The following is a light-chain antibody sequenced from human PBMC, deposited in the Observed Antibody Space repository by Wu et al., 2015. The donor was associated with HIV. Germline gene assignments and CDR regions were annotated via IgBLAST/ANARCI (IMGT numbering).Light chain of an antibody. CDR3: QKYNTAPWT. V-gene: IGKV1-6*01. Sequence: AIQMTQSPSSLSASVGDRVTITCRASQDIRNDLGWYQHKPGRAPKLLIYGASTLHSGVPSRFSGSGSGTHFTLTISSLQSEDFATYYCQKYNTAPWTFGQGTKVEMK. CDR1: QDIRND. J-gene: IGKJ1*01. CDR2: GAS.